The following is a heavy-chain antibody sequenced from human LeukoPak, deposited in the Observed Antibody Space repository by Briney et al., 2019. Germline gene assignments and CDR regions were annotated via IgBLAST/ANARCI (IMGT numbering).Heavy chain of an antibody. J-gene: IGHJ4*02. CDR2: ISWNSGSI. CDR1: GFTFDDYA. CDR3: AKAYGDYLYYFDY. V-gene: IGHV3-9*01. Sequence: GGSLRLSCAASGFTFDDYAMHWVRQAPGKGLEWVSGISWNSGSIGYADSVKGRFTISRDNAKNSLYLQMNSLRAEDTALYYCAKAYGDYLYYFDYWGQGTLVTVSS. D-gene: IGHD4-17*01.